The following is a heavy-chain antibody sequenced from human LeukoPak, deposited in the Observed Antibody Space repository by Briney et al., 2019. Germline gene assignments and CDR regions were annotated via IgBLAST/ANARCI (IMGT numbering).Heavy chain of an antibody. D-gene: IGHD1-1*01. CDR1: GYTFTSYY. J-gene: IGHJ4*02. CDR2: INPSGGST. Sequence: ASVKVSCKASGYTFTSYYMHWVRQAPGQGLEWMGIINPSGGSTSYAQKFQGRVTMTRNTSISTAYMELSSLRPEDTAVYYCARAYNWNDFGYWGQGTLVTVSS. CDR3: ARAYNWNDFGY. V-gene: IGHV1-46*01.